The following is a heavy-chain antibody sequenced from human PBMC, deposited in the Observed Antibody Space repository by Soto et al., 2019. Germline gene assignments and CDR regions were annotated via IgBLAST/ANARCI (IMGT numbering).Heavy chain of an antibody. Sequence: QVQLVQSGAEVKKPGSSVKVSCKASGGTFSSYAITWVRQAPGQGLEWMGGIIPIFGTANYAQKFQGRVTITEDEATSTAYMELSSLISEDTGVYYCAKEGDGSGSYYYGIDVWGQGTTVSVSS. CDR1: GGTFSSYA. CDR2: IIPIFGTA. J-gene: IGHJ6*02. V-gene: IGHV1-69*12. CDR3: AKEGDGSGSYYYGIDV. D-gene: IGHD3-22*01.